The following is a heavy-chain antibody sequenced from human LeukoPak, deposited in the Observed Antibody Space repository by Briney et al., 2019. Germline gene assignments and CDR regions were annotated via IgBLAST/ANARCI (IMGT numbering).Heavy chain of an antibody. CDR3: ARGQAVAGTKFDY. D-gene: IGHD6-19*01. CDR2: IWYDGSNK. CDR1: GFTFSSYG. J-gene: IGHJ4*02. V-gene: IGHV3-33*01. Sequence: PGGSLRLSCAASGFTFSSYGMHWVRQAPGKGLEWVAVIWYDGSNKYYADSVKGRFTISRDNSKNTLYLQMNSLRAEDTAVYYCARGQAVAGTKFDYWGQGTLVTVSS.